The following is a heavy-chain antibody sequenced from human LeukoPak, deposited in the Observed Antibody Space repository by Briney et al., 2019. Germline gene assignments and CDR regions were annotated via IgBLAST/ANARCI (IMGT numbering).Heavy chain of an antibody. J-gene: IGHJ3*02. Sequence: SETLSLTCAVSGDSFSSHYWTWIRQSPGTGLEWIGYISHIGRTDYNPSLKSRVTISIDTSKNQFSLKLRSVTAADTAVYYCARDLVTVTKGFDIWGQGTMVSVSS. V-gene: IGHV4-59*11. CDR2: ISHIGRT. D-gene: IGHD4-17*01. CDR1: GDSFSSHY. CDR3: ARDLVTVTKGFDI.